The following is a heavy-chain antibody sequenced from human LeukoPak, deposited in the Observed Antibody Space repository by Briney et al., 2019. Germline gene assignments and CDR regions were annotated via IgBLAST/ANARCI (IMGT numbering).Heavy chain of an antibody. D-gene: IGHD3-10*01. V-gene: IGHV4-30-2*01. CDR3: ARALRFGEGNWFDP. Sequence: SETLSLTCTVSGGSISSADHYWSWIRQPPGKGLEWIGYIYQSGATYYDPSLESRVTISVDRSRNEFSLKMYSVTAADTAVYYCARALRFGEGNWFDPWGQGTLVTVSS. CDR1: GGSISSADHY. J-gene: IGHJ5*02. CDR2: IYQSGAT.